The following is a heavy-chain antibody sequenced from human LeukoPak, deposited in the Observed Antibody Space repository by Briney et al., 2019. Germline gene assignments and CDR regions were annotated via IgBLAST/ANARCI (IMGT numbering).Heavy chain of an antibody. CDR2: IHYSGST. J-gene: IGHJ4*02. CDR1: GGSISSYY. D-gene: IGHD5-18*01. V-gene: IGHV4-59*01. Sequence: SATLSLTCTVSGGSISSYYWSWIRQAPGKGLEWIGYIHYSGSTNYNPFLKSRVTISVDTSKNQFSLKLRSVTAADTAVYYCARAYYSYGPNYYFDYWGQGTLVTVSS. CDR3: ARAYYSYGPNYYFDY.